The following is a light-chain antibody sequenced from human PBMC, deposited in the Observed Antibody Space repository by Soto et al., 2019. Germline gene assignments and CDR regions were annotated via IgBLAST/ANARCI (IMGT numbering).Light chain of an antibody. V-gene: IGKV3-15*01. CDR2: GAS. CDR3: QQYNNWPWLT. CDR1: QSVISY. J-gene: IGKJ4*01. Sequence: EVVMTQSPVTLSVSPGEGATLSCRASQSVISYLAWYQQKPGQAPRLLIYGASTRANDVPARFSGSGSGTEVTLTISSLQPEDFGVYYCQQYNNWPWLTFGGGTKVEI.